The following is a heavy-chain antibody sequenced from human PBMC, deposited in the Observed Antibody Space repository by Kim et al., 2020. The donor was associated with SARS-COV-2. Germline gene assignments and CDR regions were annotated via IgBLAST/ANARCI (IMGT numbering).Heavy chain of an antibody. CDR1: GFTFSSYA. Sequence: GGSLRLSCAASGFTFSSYAMSWVRQAPGKGLEWVSAISGSGGSTYYADSVKGRFTISRDNSKNTLYLQMNSLRAEDTAVYYCANTGYSYGTRYFDYWGQGTLVTVSS. V-gene: IGHV3-23*01. CDR3: ANTGYSYGTRYFDY. D-gene: IGHD5-18*01. J-gene: IGHJ4*02. CDR2: ISGSGGST.